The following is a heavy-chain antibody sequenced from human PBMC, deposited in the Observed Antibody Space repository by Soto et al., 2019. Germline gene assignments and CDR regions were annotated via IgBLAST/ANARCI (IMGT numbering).Heavy chain of an antibody. Sequence: QVQLQESGPGLVKPSETLSLTCTVSIDSISSDYWSWIRQPPGKGLEWIGYIHYTGSANYNPSLKGRVTRPVDTSKNQVSLMLGSVTAADSARYCGASRRYRYGGPDGLDVWGQGTTVTVSS. CDR3: ASRRYRYGGPDGLDV. CDR1: IDSISSDY. J-gene: IGHJ6*02. D-gene: IGHD5-18*01. CDR2: IHYTGSA. V-gene: IGHV4-59*08.